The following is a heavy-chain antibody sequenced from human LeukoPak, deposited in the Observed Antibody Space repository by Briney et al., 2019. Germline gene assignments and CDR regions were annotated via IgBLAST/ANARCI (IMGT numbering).Heavy chain of an antibody. CDR1: GYSINSGYF. CDR2: IFHSGST. CDR3: ARALRSGSNYFFYGMDV. V-gene: IGHV4-38-2*02. D-gene: IGHD3-10*01. J-gene: IGHJ6*04. Sequence: PSETLSVTCTVSGYSINSGYFWGWIRQPPGEGLEYIGIIFHSGSTYYTPSLKSRVTISLDTSTNDFSLKLSSVTAADTAVYYCARALRSGSNYFFYGMDVWGKGTTVTVSS.